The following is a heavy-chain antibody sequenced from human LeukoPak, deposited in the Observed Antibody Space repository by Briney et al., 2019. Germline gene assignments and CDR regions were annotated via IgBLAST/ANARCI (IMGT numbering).Heavy chain of an antibody. Sequence: SVKVSCKASGGTFSSYAISWVRQAPGQGLEWMGGIIPIFGTANYAQKLQGRVTITADESTSTAYMELSSLRSEDTAVYYCARDRDLQWLIPSTGYYYYGMDVWGQGTTVTVSS. CDR3: ARDRDLQWLIPSTGYYYYGMDV. V-gene: IGHV1-69*13. CDR1: GGTFSSYA. CDR2: IIPIFGTA. J-gene: IGHJ6*02. D-gene: IGHD6-19*01.